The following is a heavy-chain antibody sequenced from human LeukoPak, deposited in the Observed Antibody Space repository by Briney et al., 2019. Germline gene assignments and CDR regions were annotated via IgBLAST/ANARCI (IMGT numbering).Heavy chain of an antibody. Sequence: GGSLRLSCAVSGFTISNYWMSWVRQAPGKGLEWVANIKQDGSGEFYVDSVKGRFTISRDSAKNSLFLQMNSLREEDTAVYYSARDPFDYWGQGTLVTVSS. CDR1: GFTISNYW. J-gene: IGHJ4*02. CDR3: ARDPFDY. CDR2: IKQDGSGE. V-gene: IGHV3-7*01.